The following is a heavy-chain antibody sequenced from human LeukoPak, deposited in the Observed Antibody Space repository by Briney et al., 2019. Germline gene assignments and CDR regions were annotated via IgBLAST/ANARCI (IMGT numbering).Heavy chain of an antibody. CDR1: GFTFDDYA. V-gene: IGHV3-9*01. CDR3: AKASYGSGSSGGDSFDY. CDR2: ISWNSGSI. D-gene: IGHD3-10*01. J-gene: IGHJ4*02. Sequence: GGSLRLSCAASGFTFDDYAMHWVRQAPGNGLEWVSGISWNSGSIGYADSVKGRFTISRGNAKNSLYLQMNSLRAEDTALYYCAKASYGSGSSGGDSFDYWGQGTLVTVSS.